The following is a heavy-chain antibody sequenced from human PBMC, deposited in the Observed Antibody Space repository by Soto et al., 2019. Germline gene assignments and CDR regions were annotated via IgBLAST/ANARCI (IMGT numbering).Heavy chain of an antibody. CDR1: GGSISSSSYY. CDR2: IYYSGST. CDR3: ARLRVFSGWSPFDL. J-gene: IGHJ4*02. Sequence: SETLSLTCTVSGGSISSSSYYWGWIRQPPGKGLEWIGSIYYSGSTYYNPSLKSRVTISVDTSKNQFSLKLSSVTAADTAVYYCARLRVFSGWSPFDLWGQGTLVTVSS. D-gene: IGHD6-19*01. V-gene: IGHV4-39*01.